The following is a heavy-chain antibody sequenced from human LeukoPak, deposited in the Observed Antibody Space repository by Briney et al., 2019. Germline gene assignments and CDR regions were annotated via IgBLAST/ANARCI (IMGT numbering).Heavy chain of an antibody. CDR2: ISAYNGNT. D-gene: IGHD6-6*01. V-gene: IGHV1-18*01. CDR1: GYTFTSYG. Sequence: ASVKVSCKASGYTFTSYGISWVRQAPGQGLEWMGWISAYNGNTNYAQKFQGRVTITADESTSTAYMELSSLRSEDTAVYYCARRRRYSSSSGAFDIWGQGTMVTVSS. CDR3: ARRRRYSSSSGAFDI. J-gene: IGHJ3*02.